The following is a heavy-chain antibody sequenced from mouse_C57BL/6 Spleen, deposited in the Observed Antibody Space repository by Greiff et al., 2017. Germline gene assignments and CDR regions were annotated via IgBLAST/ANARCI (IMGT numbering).Heavy chain of an antibody. CDR3: TRWTAQSTSYFDY. J-gene: IGHJ2*01. CDR2: ISSGGDYI. Sequence: EVKLVESGEGLVKPGGSLKLSCAASGFTFSSYAMSWVRQTPEKRLEWVAYISSGGDYIYYADTVKGRFTISRDNARNTLYLQMSSLKSEDTAMYYCTRWTAQSTSYFDYWGQGTTLTVSS. D-gene: IGHD3-2*02. V-gene: IGHV5-9-1*02. CDR1: GFTFSSYA.